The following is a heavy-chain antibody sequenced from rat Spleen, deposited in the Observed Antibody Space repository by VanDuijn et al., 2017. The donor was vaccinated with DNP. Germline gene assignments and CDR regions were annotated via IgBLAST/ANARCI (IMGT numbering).Heavy chain of an antibody. CDR1: GFSFSDYY. V-gene: IGHV5-22*01. CDR3: ARWNTSHWYFDF. CDR2: ISYDGGST. Sequence: EVQLVESGGDLVQPGRSLKLSCAASGFSFSDYYMAWVRQAPTKGLEWVAYISYDGGSTYYGDSVKGRFTISRDNEKRTLYLQMNSLRSEDTATYFCARWNTSHWYFDFWGPGTVVTVSS. J-gene: IGHJ1*01. D-gene: IGHD3-1*01.